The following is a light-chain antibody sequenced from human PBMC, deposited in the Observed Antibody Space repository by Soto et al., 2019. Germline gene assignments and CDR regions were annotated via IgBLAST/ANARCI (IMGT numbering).Light chain of an antibody. CDR3: CSYAGSYTLYV. CDR1: TSDVGGYNY. CDR2: DVS. J-gene: IGLJ1*01. Sequence: QSALTQPRSVSGSPGQSVTISCTGTTSDVGGYNYVSWYQQHPVKAPKLMIYDVSKRPSGVPDRFSGSKSGNTASLTLSWLQAEDEADYYCCSYAGSYTLYVFGTGTKLTVL. V-gene: IGLV2-11*01.